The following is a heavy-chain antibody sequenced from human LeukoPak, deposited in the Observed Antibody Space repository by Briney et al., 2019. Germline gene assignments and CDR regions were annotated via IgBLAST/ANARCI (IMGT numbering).Heavy chain of an antibody. J-gene: IGHJ4*02. D-gene: IGHD3-22*01. CDR1: GYTFTSYY. Sequence: ASVKVSCKASGYTFTSYYIFWVRQAPGQGLEWMGIINPRTGSTSYSQKFQGRVTMTRDMFTSTVYMELSSLRSEDSALYYCARGVHVRVYDSNPHYGHYWGQGTLVTVSS. V-gene: IGHV1-46*01. CDR3: ARGVHVRVYDSNPHYGHY. CDR2: INPRTGST.